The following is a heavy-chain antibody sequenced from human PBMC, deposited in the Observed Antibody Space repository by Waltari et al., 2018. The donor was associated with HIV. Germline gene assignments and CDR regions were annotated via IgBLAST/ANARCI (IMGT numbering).Heavy chain of an antibody. CDR2: IFYPGST. J-gene: IGHJ4*02. CDR3: ARQRQSRRDPFDY. Sequence: QLQLQESGPGLVKPSATLSLTCTVSGGSISSGLYYWGWIRLPPGKGLEWIGSIFYPGSTYDNPSLRGRATMSVETSKNRFSLQLGSVTAADTAVYYCARQRQSRRDPFDYWGQGTLVTVSS. CDR1: GGSISSGLYY. V-gene: IGHV4-39*01.